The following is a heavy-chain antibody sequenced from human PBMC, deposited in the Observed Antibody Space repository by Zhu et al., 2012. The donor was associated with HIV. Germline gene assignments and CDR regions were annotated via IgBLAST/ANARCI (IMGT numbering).Heavy chain of an antibody. CDR1: GGSVSSINYY. V-gene: IGHV4-61*01. CDR2: NYYSGTS. CDR3: ARPSPPXAVTEYYFDS. J-gene: IGHJ4*01. Sequence: QVQLQESGPGLVKPSETLSLTCSVTGGSVSSINYYWGWIRQPPGEGLEFIGYNYYSGTSVYNPSVNSRVTISVDTSKNQFSLRLTSVTAADTAVYYCARPSPPXAVTEYYFDSWGQGILVTVSS. D-gene: IGHD6-19*01.